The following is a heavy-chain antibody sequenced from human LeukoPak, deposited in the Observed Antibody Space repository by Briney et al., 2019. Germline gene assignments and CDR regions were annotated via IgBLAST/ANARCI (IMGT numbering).Heavy chain of an antibody. D-gene: IGHD3-3*01. CDR2: ISYSGGT. J-gene: IGHJ5*02. CDR3: ARGVPFWSGYYNWFDP. CDR1: GGSLSSSNNY. V-gene: IGHV4-39*01. Sequence: KPSETLSLTCTVSGGSLSSSNNYWGWTRQPPGKGLEWFGSISYSGGTSYNPSLRSRVTISVDTSKNQFSLKLNSVTAADTAVYYCARGVPFWSGYYNWFDPWGQGTLVTVSS.